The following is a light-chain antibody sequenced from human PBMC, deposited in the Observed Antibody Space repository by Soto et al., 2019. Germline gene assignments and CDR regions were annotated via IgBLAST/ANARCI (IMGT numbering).Light chain of an antibody. CDR1: QGISNY. CDR3: QRYNSAPLT. J-gene: IGKJ4*01. V-gene: IGKV1-27*01. Sequence: DIQMTQSPSSLSTSVGDRVTITCRASQGISNYLAWYQQTPGKVPKLLIYGATTLQSGVPSRFSGSGSETDFTLTISSLQPEDVATYYCQRYNSAPLTFGGGTKVEIK. CDR2: GAT.